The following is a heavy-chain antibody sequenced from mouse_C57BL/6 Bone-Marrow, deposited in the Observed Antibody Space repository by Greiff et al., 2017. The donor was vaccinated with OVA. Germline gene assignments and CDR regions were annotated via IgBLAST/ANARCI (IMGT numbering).Heavy chain of an antibody. CDR2: INPNNGGT. CDR3: ARDYSGSSWYFDV. V-gene: IGHV1-26*01. J-gene: IGHJ1*03. D-gene: IGHD1-1*01. CDR1: GYTFTDYY. Sequence: EVQLQQSGPEMVKPGASVKISCKASGYTFTDYYMNWVKQSHGKSLEWIGDINPNNGGTSYNLKFKGKGTLTVDKSSSTTYMELRSLTSEDSAVYYCARDYSGSSWYFDVWGTGTTVTVSS.